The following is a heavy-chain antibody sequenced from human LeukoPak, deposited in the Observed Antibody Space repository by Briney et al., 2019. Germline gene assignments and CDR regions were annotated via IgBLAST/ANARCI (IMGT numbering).Heavy chain of an antibody. D-gene: IGHD4-17*01. CDR3: TRVRLLGDYALTH. CDR2: IRSKAYGGTT. J-gene: IGHJ4*02. V-gene: IGHV3-49*03. Sequence: PGGSLRLSCTASGFTFGDYAMSWFRQAPGKGLEWVGFIRSKAYGGTTEYAASVKGRFTISRDDSKSIAYLQMNSLKTEDTAVYYCTRVRLLGDYALTHWGQGTLVTVSS. CDR1: GFTFGDYA.